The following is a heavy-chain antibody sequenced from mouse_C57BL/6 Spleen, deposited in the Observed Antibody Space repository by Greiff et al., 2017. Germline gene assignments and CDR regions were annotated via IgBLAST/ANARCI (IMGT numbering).Heavy chain of an antibody. CDR1: GYTFTSYW. J-gene: IGHJ1*03. CDR2: IDPSDSYT. CDR3: ARNYYGSSYGYFDV. V-gene: IGHV1-59*01. Sequence: VQLQQPGAELVRPGTSVKLSCKASGYTFTSYWMHWVKQRPGQGLEWIGVIDPSDSYTNYNQKFKGKATLTVDPSSSTAYMQLSSLTSEDSAVYYCARNYYGSSYGYFDVWGTGTTVTVSS. D-gene: IGHD1-1*01.